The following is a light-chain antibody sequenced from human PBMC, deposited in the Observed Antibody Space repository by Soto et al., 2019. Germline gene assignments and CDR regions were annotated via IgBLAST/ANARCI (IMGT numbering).Light chain of an antibody. CDR2: GAS. V-gene: IGKV3-15*01. Sequence: EIVMTQSPATLPVSPGERATLSCRASQSVSSNLAWYQQKPGQAPRLLIYGASTRATGIPARFSGSGSGTEFTLTISSLQSEDFAVYYCQQYNNWPPTFGQGTKVEIK. CDR3: QQYNNWPPT. CDR1: QSVSSN. J-gene: IGKJ1*01.